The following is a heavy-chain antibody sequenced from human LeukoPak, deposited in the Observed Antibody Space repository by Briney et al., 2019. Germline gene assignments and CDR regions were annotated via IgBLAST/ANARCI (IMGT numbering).Heavy chain of an antibody. CDR2: INPNSGGT. V-gene: IGHV1-2*06. Sequence: ASVKLSCKVSGYTFTGCYMHWVRQAPGQGLECMGRINPNSGGTNYAQKFKGRVTMTRDTSISTAYMEMSRLRSDDTAVYYCAREGGGSYYKAYYFDYWGQGTLVTVSA. J-gene: IGHJ4*02. CDR3: AREGGGSYYKAYYFDY. CDR1: GYTFTGCY. D-gene: IGHD1-26*01.